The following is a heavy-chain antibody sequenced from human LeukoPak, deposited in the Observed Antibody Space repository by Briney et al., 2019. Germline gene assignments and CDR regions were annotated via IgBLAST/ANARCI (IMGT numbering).Heavy chain of an antibody. V-gene: IGHV4-4*07. CDR3: ATHYGDYDAFDI. Sequence: SETLSLTCTVSGGSISSYYWSWIRQPAGKGLEWIGRIYTSGSTNYNPSLKSRVTMSVDTSKNQFSLELSSVTAADTAVYYCATHYGDYDAFDIWGQGTMVTVSS. D-gene: IGHD4-17*01. CDR2: IYTSGST. CDR1: GGSISSYY. J-gene: IGHJ3*02.